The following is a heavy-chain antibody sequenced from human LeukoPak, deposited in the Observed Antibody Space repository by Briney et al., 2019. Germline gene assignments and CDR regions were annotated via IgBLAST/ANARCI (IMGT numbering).Heavy chain of an antibody. V-gene: IGHV3-21*01. J-gene: IGHJ4*02. D-gene: IGHD6-6*01. CDR3: ARRGGSSSRRSPIDY. CDR2: ISSSSSYI. Sequence: TGGSLRLSCAASGFTFSSYSMNWVRQAPGKGLEWVSSISSSSSYIYYADSVKGRFTISRDNAKNSLFLQMNGLRAEDTAVYYCARRGGSSSRRSPIDYWGQGTLVTVSS. CDR1: GFTFSSYS.